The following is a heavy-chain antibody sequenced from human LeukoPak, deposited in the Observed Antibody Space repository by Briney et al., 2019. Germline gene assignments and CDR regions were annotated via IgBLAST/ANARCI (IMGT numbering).Heavy chain of an antibody. CDR1: GYTFTGYY. CDR2: INPNSGGT. D-gene: IGHD3-10*01. Sequence: RASVKVSCKASGYTFTGYYMHWVRQAPGQGLEWMGWINPNSGGTNYAQKFQGRVTMTRDTSISTAYMELSRLRSDDTAVYYCARGLMVRGVIYYMDVWGKGTTVTVSS. CDR3: ARGLMVRGVIYYMDV. V-gene: IGHV1-2*02. J-gene: IGHJ6*03.